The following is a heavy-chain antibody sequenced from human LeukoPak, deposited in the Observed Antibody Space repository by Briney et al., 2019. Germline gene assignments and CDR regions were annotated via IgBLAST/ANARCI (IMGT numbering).Heavy chain of an antibody. CDR2: IFDSGST. V-gene: IGHV4-39*01. CDR1: GGSISSRSHY. CDR3: ARFDRGGDYFDY. J-gene: IGHJ4*02. D-gene: IGHD3-16*02. Sequence: PSETLSLTCTVSGGSISSRSHYWGWIRQPPGKGLEWTTSIFDSGSTYYNPSIKSRVTISVDTSKNQFSLKLTSATAADTAVYYCARFDRGGDYFDYWGQGTLVTVSS.